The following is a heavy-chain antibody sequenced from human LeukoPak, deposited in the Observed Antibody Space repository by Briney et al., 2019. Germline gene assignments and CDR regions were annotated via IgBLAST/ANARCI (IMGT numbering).Heavy chain of an antibody. J-gene: IGHJ4*02. CDR3: ARDNGDTFDY. CDR2: INPSGGST. Sequence: ASVKVSCKASGYTFTSYYMHWVRQAPGQGLEWMGIINPSGGSTSYAQKFQGRVTMTRDTSISTAYMELSRLRSDDTAVYYCARDNGDTFDYWGQGTLVTVSS. D-gene: IGHD4-17*01. V-gene: IGHV1-46*01. CDR1: GYTFTSYY.